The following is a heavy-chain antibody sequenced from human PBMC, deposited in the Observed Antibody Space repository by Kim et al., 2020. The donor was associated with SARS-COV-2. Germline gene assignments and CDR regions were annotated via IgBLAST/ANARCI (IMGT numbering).Heavy chain of an antibody. J-gene: IGHJ3*02. CDR1: GFSFSNHW. D-gene: IGHD2-8*01. CDR3: AREGPRYCSHSGCYNAFDI. V-gene: IGHV3-74*03. Sequence: GGYLRLSCAASGFSFSNHWMHWVRQAPGKGLVWVSRINSDASSTTYADSVKGRFTISRDNAENTLYLQMNSLRAEDTAVYYCAREGPRYCSHSGCYNAFDIWGQGTMVTVSS. CDR2: INSDASST.